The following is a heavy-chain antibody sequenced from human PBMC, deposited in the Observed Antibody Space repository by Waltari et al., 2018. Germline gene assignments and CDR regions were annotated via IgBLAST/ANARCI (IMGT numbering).Heavy chain of an antibody. J-gene: IGHJ3*02. CDR3: ATVADDSSGYYSDAFDI. D-gene: IGHD3-22*01. CDR2: VDPEDGET. Sequence: EVQLVQSGAEVKKPGATVKISCKASGYTFTDYYMHWVQQAPGKGLEWMGRVDPEDGETIYAEKFQGRVTITADTSTDTAYMELSSLRSEDTAVYYCATVADDSSGYYSDAFDIWGQGTMVTVSS. V-gene: IGHV1-69-2*01. CDR1: GYTFTDYY.